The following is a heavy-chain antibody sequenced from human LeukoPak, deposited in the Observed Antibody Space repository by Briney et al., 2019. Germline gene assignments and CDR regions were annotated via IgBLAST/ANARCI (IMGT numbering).Heavy chain of an antibody. CDR2: IRYDGSNK. J-gene: IGHJ4*02. CDR1: GFTFSTYG. D-gene: IGHD2-15*01. Sequence: GGSLRLSCVASGFTFSTYGVHWVRQAPGKGLEWVAFIRYDGSNKYYADSVKGRFTISRDNSKNTLYLQMNSLRAADTAVYYCAKMYCTGGSCYDCFDYWGQGTLVTVSS. CDR3: AKMYCTGGSCYDCFDY. V-gene: IGHV3-30*02.